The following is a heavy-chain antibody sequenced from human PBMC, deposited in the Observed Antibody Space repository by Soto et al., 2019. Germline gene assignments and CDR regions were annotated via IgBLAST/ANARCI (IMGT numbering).Heavy chain of an antibody. J-gene: IGHJ4*02. CDR2: ISGNGGST. V-gene: IGHV3-23*01. CDR3: AKDLSGTTIFGVVIDY. Sequence: GGCLRLSWAASGCRLCSYAMSCGRHSSGKGLEWLSAISGNGGSTYCAGSVKGRFTISRDNSKNTLYLQMNSLRAEDTAVYYCAKDLSGTTIFGVVIDYWGRGTMVTVSS. D-gene: IGHD3-3*01. CDR1: GCRLCSYA.